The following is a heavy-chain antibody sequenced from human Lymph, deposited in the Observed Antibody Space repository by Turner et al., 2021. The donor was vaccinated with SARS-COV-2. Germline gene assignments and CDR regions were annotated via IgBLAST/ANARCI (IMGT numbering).Heavy chain of an antibody. CDR3: ARDIPTTADYFDY. CDR2: ISSSSSYR. Sequence: EVQLVESGGGLVKPGGSLRLSCAASGFTFSTYSMNWVRQAPGKGLEWISSISSSSSYRYYADSVKDRFTISRDDAKNSLYLQMNSLRAEDTAVYYCARDIPTTADYFDYWGQGTLVTVSS. D-gene: IGHD4-17*01. CDR1: GFTFSTYS. J-gene: IGHJ4*02. V-gene: IGHV3-21*01.